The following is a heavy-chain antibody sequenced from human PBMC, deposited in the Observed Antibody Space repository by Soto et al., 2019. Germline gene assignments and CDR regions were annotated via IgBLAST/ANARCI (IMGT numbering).Heavy chain of an antibody. CDR3: ARGDRAAAGTYGMDV. CDR2: ISSSSSYI. Sequence: GGSLRLSCAASGFTFSSYSMNWVRQAPGKGLEWVSSISSSSSYIYYADSVKGRFTISRDNAKNSLYLHMNSLRAEDTAVYYCARGDRAAAGTYGMDVWGQGTTVTVSS. CDR1: GFTFSSYS. D-gene: IGHD6-13*01. V-gene: IGHV3-21*01. J-gene: IGHJ6*02.